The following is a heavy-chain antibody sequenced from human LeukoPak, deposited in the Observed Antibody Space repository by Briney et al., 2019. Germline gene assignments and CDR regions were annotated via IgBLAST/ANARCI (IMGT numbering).Heavy chain of an antibody. D-gene: IGHD4-17*01. CDR2: LYHSGST. Sequence: SETLSLTCAVSGGSISSGGYSWSWIRQPPGKGLEWIGYLYHSGSTYYNPSLKSRVTISVDTSKNQFSLKLSSVTAADTAVYYCARGYYGDYSELPYYFDYWGQGTLVTVSS. CDR3: ARGYYGDYSELPYYFDY. V-gene: IGHV4-30-2*01. J-gene: IGHJ4*02. CDR1: GGSISSGGYS.